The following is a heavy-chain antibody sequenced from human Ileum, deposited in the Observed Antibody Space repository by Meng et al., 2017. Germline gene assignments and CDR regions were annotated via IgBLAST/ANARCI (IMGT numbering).Heavy chain of an antibody. CDR3: ARERRHYYGSGSFDY. V-gene: IGHV4-30-4*01. D-gene: IGHD3-10*01. J-gene: IGHJ4*02. CDR2: TYYNGSP. Sequence: QVQLQESGLGLVKPSQTLSHTSRGAGGSFSSDNYYWTWIRQTPGKGLEWIGLTYYNGSPFYNPSLRSRVTISVDTSKDQFSLKLTSVTAADTAVYYCARERRHYYGSGSFDYWGQGILVTVSS. CDR1: GGSFSSDNYY.